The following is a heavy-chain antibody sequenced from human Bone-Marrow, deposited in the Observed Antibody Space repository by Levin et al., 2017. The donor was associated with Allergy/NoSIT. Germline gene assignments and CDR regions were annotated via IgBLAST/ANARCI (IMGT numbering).Heavy chain of an antibody. J-gene: IGHJ4*02. CDR1: GYSFSSNW. CDR3: ARFHWTTMTSYSDY. D-gene: IGHD4-17*01. V-gene: IGHV5-51*01. CDR2: IYPGDSDT. Sequence: SGGSLRLSCNASGYSFSSNWIGWVRQMPGKGLEWMGIIYPGDSDTRYSPSFQGQVTISADKSISTAYLQWSSLKASDTAIYYGARFHWTTMTSYSDYWGQGTLVTVSS.